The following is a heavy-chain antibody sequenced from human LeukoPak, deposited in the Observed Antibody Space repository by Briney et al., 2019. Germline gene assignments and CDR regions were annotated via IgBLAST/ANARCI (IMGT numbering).Heavy chain of an antibody. J-gene: IGHJ4*02. CDR3: AKDWAGDDGSGSSFDY. V-gene: IGHV3-30*18. CDR1: GFTFSSYG. CDR2: ISYDGSNK. Sequence: GRSLRLSCAASGFTFSSYGMHWVRQAPGKGLEWVAVISYDGSNKYYADSVKGRFTISRDNSKNTLYLQMNSLRAEDTAVYYCAKDWAGDDGSGSSFDYWGQGTLVTVSS. D-gene: IGHD3-10*01.